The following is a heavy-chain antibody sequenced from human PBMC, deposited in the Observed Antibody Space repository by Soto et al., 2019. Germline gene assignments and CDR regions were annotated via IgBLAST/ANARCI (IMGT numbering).Heavy chain of an antibody. J-gene: IGHJ5*02. CDR1: GGSISSINW. D-gene: IGHD5-18*01. V-gene: IGHV4-4*03. Sequence: PPDTLSLTFAVSGGSISSINWWSWVRQPPGKGLEWIWEIYHSGSTNYNPSLKSRVTISVDKSKNQFSLKLSSVTAADTAVYYCARVGYSYGYEDNWFHXWGQVTLVTVSX. CDR3: ARVGYSYGYEDNWFHX. CDR2: IYHSGST.